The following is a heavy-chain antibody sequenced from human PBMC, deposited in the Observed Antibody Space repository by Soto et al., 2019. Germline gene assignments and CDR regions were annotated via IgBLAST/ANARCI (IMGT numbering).Heavy chain of an antibody. J-gene: IGHJ6*02. CDR3: AREGADYYASGTFYTRVYNMEV. CDR2: INSNSGGT. Sequence: ASVKVSCKTSGYSFTGYYIHWVRQAPGQGLEWMGWINSNSGGTNYAQKFQGRVTMTRDTSITTAYMEVSRLTSDDTAMYYCAREGADYYASGTFYTRVYNMEVWGQGTMVTV. D-gene: IGHD3-10*01. V-gene: IGHV1-2*02. CDR1: GYSFTGYY.